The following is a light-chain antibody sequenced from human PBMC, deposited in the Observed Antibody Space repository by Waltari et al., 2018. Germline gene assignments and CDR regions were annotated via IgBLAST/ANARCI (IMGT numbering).Light chain of an antibody. CDR1: GSNIGAGYD. Sequence: QSVLTQPPSVSGAPGQRVTISCTGGGSNIGAGYDVHWYRQLPGKAPELLIYGFNNRPSGGPDRFFGSLSGTSASLAITGLQAEDEADYYCQSYDTSLSVVFGGGTKLTV. CDR2: GFN. CDR3: QSYDTSLSVV. V-gene: IGLV1-40*01. J-gene: IGLJ2*01.